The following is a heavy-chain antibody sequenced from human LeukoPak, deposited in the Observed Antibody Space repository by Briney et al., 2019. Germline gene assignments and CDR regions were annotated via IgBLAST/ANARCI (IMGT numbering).Heavy chain of an antibody. CDR3: ARGYQLPSYYYYYMDV. Sequence: SVKVSCKASGGTFSSYTISWVRQAPGQGLEWMGRIIPILGIANYAQKFQGRVTITADKSTSTAYMELSSLRSEDTAVYYCARGYQLPSYYYYYMDVWGKGTTVTASS. CDR2: IIPILGIA. D-gene: IGHD2-2*01. J-gene: IGHJ6*03. V-gene: IGHV1-69*02. CDR1: GGTFSSYT.